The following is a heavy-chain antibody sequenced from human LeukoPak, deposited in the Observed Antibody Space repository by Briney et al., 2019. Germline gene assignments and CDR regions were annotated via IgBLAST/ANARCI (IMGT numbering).Heavy chain of an antibody. Sequence: GGSLRLSCAASGFTFSTYGMSWVRQAPGKGLEWVSAVSSTGGTTYYADSVKGRFTISRDNSNNTLFLQINSLRAEDTAVYYCAKNGDRGAFCSGGTCYPYYYYYMDVWGKGTTVTISS. CDR2: VSSTGGTT. CDR3: AKNGDRGAFCSGGTCYPYYYYYMDV. J-gene: IGHJ6*03. V-gene: IGHV3-23*01. D-gene: IGHD2-15*01. CDR1: GFTFSTYG.